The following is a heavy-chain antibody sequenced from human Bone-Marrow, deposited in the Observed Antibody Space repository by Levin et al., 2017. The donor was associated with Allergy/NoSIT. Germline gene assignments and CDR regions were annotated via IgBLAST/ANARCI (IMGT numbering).Heavy chain of an antibody. D-gene: IGHD4-23*01. V-gene: IGHV3-21*01. CDR3: GRGPSSTVEGFDI. CDR2: ISGISTYM. CDR1: GFNFSDYA. Sequence: PGGSLRLSCAASGFNFSDYAMNWFRQAPGQGLEWVSSISGISTYMFYADSLRGRFTISRDNAKNLLYLQMNSLRGEDTAVYYCGRGPSSTVEGFDIWGQGTMVTVAS. J-gene: IGHJ3*02.